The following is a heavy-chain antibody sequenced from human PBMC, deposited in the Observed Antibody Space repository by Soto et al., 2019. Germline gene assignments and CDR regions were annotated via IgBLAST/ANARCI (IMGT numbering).Heavy chain of an antibody. CDR2: INPNSGGT. J-gene: IGHJ4*02. Sequence: QVQLVQSGAEVKKPGASVKVSCKASGYTFTGYYMHWVRQAPGQGLEWMGWINPNSGGTNYAQKFQGRVTMTRDTSISTAYMELSRLRSDDTAVYYCARRDSSGYTPFGFDYWGQGTLVTVSS. V-gene: IGHV1-2*02. D-gene: IGHD3-22*01. CDR3: ARRDSSGYTPFGFDY. CDR1: GYTFTGYY.